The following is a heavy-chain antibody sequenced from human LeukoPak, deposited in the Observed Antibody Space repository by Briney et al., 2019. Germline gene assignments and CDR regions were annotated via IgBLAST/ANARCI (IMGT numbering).Heavy chain of an antibody. CDR2: IIGSGGST. CDR1: GFTFSSYA. V-gene: IGHV3-23*01. J-gene: IGHJ4*02. Sequence: GGSLRLSCAASGFTFSSYAMSWVRQAPGKGLEWVSAIIGSGGSTYYADSVKGRFTISRDNSKNTLYLQMNSLRAEDTAVYYCAKDYSGSWSHHDYWGQGTLVTVSS. CDR3: AKDYSGSWSHHDY. D-gene: IGHD6-13*01.